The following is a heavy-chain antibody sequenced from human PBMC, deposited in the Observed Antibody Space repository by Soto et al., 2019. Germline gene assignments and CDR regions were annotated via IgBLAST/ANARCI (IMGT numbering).Heavy chain of an antibody. CDR3: ARLVDVGRKFDY. D-gene: IGHD6-6*01. J-gene: IGHJ4*02. Sequence: PSETLSLTCTVSGGSISSYYWSWIRQPPGKGLEWIGYIYYSGTTYYNPSLKSRVTISVDTSKNQFSLKLSSVTAADTAVFYCARLVDVGRKFDYWGQGTLVTVSS. CDR1: GGSISSYY. CDR2: IYYSGTT. V-gene: IGHV4-59*04.